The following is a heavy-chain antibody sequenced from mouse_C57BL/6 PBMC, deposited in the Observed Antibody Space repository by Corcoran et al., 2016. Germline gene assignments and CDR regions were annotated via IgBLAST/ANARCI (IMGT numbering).Heavy chain of an antibody. J-gene: IGHJ3*01. D-gene: IGHD2-1*01. V-gene: IGHV9-3*01. CDR3: ARNYPLAY. CDR2: INTYSGVP. CDR1: GYTFTTYG. Sequence: QIQLVQSGPELKKPGETVKISCMASGYTFTTYGMSWVKQAPGKGLKWMGWINTYSGVPTYADDFKGRFAFSLETSASTAYLQINNLKNEDTATYFCARNYPLAYWGQGTLVTVSA.